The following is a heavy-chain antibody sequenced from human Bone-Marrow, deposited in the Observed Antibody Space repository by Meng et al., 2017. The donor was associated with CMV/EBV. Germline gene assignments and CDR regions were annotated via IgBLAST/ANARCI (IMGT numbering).Heavy chain of an antibody. V-gene: IGHV3-30*02. CDR1: GFTFSRYG. CDR2: VRNDGSKK. CDR3: AKDYQRSSPYGMDV. J-gene: IGHJ6*02. Sequence: GESLKISCVESGFTFSRYGMHWVRQAPGKGLEWVAFVRNDGSKKYYADSVKGRFTISRDNSKNTLYLQMNSLRAEDTAVYYCAKDYQRSSPYGMDVWGQGTTVTVSS. D-gene: IGHD1-26*01.